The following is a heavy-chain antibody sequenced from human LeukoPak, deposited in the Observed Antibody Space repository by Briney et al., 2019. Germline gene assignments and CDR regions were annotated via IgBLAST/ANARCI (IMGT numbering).Heavy chain of an antibody. Sequence: SETLSLTCAVYGGSFSGYYWVWIRQPPGKGLEWIGSMYYGGSTHYNPSLKSRVSISVDTSKNQFSLKLSSVTAADTAVYYCARPGSGSWGQGTLVTVSS. CDR2: MYYGGST. V-gene: IGHV4-34*01. J-gene: IGHJ4*02. CDR1: GGSFSGYY. D-gene: IGHD3-10*01. CDR3: ARPGSGS.